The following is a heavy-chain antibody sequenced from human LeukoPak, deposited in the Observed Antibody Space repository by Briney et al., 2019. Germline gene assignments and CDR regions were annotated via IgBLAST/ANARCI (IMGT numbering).Heavy chain of an antibody. J-gene: IGHJ4*02. CDR3: ARWSSSWYYFDY. Sequence: SETLSLTCTVSGGSISSSSYYWGWIRQPPGKGLEWIGSIYYSGSTYYNPSLKSRVTISVDTSKNQFSLKLSSVTAADTAVYYCARWSSSWYYFDYWGQGTLVTVSS. D-gene: IGHD6-13*01. V-gene: IGHV4-39*01. CDR2: IYYSGST. CDR1: GGSISSSSYY.